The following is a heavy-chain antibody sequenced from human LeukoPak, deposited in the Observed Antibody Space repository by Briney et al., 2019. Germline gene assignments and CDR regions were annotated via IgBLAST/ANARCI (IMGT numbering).Heavy chain of an antibody. CDR1: GFTFGNYG. CDR3: AKDRTAGYDGLVDY. J-gene: IGHJ4*02. D-gene: IGHD5-12*01. V-gene: IGHV3-30*18. Sequence: GGSLRLSCAASGFTFGNYGMHWVRQAPGKGLEWVAVISYDGSNKYYTDSVKGRFTISRDNSKNTLYLQMNSLRAEDTAVYYCAKDRTAGYDGLVDYWGQGTLVTVSS. CDR2: ISYDGSNK.